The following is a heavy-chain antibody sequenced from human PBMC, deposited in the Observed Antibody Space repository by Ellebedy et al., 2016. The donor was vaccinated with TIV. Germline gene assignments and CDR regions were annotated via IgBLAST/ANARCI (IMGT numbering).Heavy chain of an antibody. V-gene: IGHV3-66*01. Sequence: GESLKISCAASGFTVSNNYMSWLRQAPGKGLEWVSIIYSDGTTHYADSVKGRFTISRDNSKNTVYLQMNSLRAEDTAMYYCARAGGSGSFHSSNFDYWGQGALATVSS. CDR2: IYSDGTT. CDR3: ARAGGSGSFHSSNFDY. CDR1: GFTVSNNY. J-gene: IGHJ4*02. D-gene: IGHD3-10*01.